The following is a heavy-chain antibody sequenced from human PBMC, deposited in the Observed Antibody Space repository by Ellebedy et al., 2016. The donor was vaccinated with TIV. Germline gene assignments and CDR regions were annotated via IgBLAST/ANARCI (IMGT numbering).Heavy chain of an antibody. V-gene: IGHV3-43*02. CDR2: ISGDGGST. Sequence: PGGSLRLSCAASGFTFDDYAMHWVRQAPGKGLEWVSLISGDGGSTYYADSVKGRFTISRDNSKNSLYLQMNSLRTEDTALYYCAKDMDYDILTGYPDYWGQGTLVTVSS. D-gene: IGHD3-9*01. J-gene: IGHJ4*02. CDR3: AKDMDYDILTGYPDY. CDR1: GFTFDDYA.